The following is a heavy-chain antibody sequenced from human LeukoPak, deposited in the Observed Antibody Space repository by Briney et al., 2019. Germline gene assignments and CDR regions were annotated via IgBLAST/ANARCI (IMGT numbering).Heavy chain of an antibody. CDR3: ARSFSPNYYDLLDY. V-gene: IGHV4-38-2*02. D-gene: IGHD3-22*01. Sequence: PSETLSLTCTVSGYSISSGYYWGWIRQPPGKGLEWIGSIYHSGSTYYNPSLKSRVTISLDTSKNQFSLKLNSVTAADTAMYYCARSFSPNYYDLLDYWGQGTLVTVSS. CDR2: IYHSGST. CDR1: GYSISSGYY. J-gene: IGHJ4*02.